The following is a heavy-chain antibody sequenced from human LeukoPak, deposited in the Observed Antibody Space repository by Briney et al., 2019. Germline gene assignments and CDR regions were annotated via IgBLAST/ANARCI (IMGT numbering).Heavy chain of an antibody. D-gene: IGHD1-26*01. J-gene: IGHJ4*02. CDR2: ISWNSGSI. CDR3: AKSSGNYGTFDY. V-gene: IGHV3-9*01. Sequence: AGGSLRLSCAASGFTFDDYAMHWVRQAPGKGLEGVSVISWNSGSIGYADSVKGRFTISRDNGKNSLYLQMNSLRAEDTALYYCAKSSGNYGTFDYWGQGTLVTVSS. CDR1: GFTFDDYA.